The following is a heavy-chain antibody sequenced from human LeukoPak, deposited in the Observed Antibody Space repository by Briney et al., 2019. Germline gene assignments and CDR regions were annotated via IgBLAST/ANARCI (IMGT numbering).Heavy chain of an antibody. D-gene: IGHD6-19*01. Sequence: GRSLRLSCAASGFTFTYYAMHWVRQAPGKGLEGVAVISYDGSNKYYADSVKGRFTISRDNSKNTLYLQMNSLRAEDTAVYYCARDQDSSGWFDYWGQGTLVTVSS. CDR1: GFTFTYYA. V-gene: IGHV3-30-3*01. J-gene: IGHJ4*02. CDR2: ISYDGSNK. CDR3: ARDQDSSGWFDY.